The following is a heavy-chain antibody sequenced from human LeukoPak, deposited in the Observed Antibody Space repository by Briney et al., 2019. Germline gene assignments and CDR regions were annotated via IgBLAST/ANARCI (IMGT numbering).Heavy chain of an antibody. V-gene: IGHV5-51*01. J-gene: IGHJ4*02. CDR3: ARRGNYGDY. CDR1: GYSFRNYL. D-gene: IGHD3-16*01. Sequence: GESLKISCKGSGYSFRNYLVGWVRQMPGKGLEWMGMIFPGDSDTRYSPSFQGQVTISADKSISTAYLQWSSLKASDTAMYYCARRGNYGDYWGQGTLVTVSS. CDR2: IFPGDSDT.